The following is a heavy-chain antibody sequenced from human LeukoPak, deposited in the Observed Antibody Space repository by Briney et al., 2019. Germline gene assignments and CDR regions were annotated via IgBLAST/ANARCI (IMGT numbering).Heavy chain of an antibody. J-gene: IGHJ6*03. Sequence: GGSLRLSCAASGFTFSSYWMSWVRQAPGKGLEWVANIKQDGSEKYYVDSVKGRFTISRDNAKNSLYLQMNSLRAEDTAVYYCAREGDSSSWNYYCYYYMDVWGKGTTVTVSS. V-gene: IGHV3-7*01. CDR3: AREGDSSSWNYYCYYYMDV. CDR2: IKQDGSEK. D-gene: IGHD6-13*01. CDR1: GFTFSSYW.